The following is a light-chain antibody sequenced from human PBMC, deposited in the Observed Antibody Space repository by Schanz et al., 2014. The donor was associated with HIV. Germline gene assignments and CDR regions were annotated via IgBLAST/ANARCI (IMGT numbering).Light chain of an antibody. Sequence: EIVLTQSPGTLSLSPGERATLSCRASQSLTSRYLAWYLQKPGQAPRLLIYSASYRATGVPARFSGSGSGTDFTLTISNLEPEDFAVYYCQHHATSPRTFGQGTRVEIK. V-gene: IGKV3-20*01. J-gene: IGKJ1*01. CDR2: SAS. CDR3: QHHATSPRT. CDR1: QSLTSRY.